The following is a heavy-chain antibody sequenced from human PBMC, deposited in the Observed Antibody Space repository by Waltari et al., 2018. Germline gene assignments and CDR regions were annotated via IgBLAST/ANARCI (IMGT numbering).Heavy chain of an antibody. J-gene: IGHJ6*03. CDR1: GGSISSYY. CDR3: ARVKGSGRTRGRYYYMDV. D-gene: IGHD3-10*01. CDR2: IYYSGSP. V-gene: IGHV4-59*08. Sequence: QVQLQESGPGLVKPSETLSLTCTVSGGSISSYYWSWIRQPPGKGLEWIGYIYYSGSPNYNPSLKSRVTISVDTSKNQFSLKLSSVTAADTAVYYCARVKGSGRTRGRYYYMDVWGKGTTVTISS.